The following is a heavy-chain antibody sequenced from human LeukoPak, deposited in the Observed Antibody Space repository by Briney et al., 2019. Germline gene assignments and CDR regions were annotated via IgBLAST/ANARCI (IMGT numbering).Heavy chain of an antibody. V-gene: IGHV3-23*01. CDR3: AKRVGGVNNFDY. D-gene: IGHD3-16*01. CDR1: GVTFSSYA. J-gene: IGHJ4*02. CDR2: ISGSGGTT. Sequence: GGSLRLSCAASGVTFSSYAMNWVRQAPGKGLEWVSVISGSGGTTYYADSVKGRFTISRDNSKNMLYLQMNSLRAEDTAVYYCAKRVGGVNNFDYWGQGTLVTVSS.